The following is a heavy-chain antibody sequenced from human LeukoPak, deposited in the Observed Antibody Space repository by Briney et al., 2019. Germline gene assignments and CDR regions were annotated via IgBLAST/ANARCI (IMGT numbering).Heavy chain of an antibody. CDR1: GFTFDDYA. D-gene: IGHD4-23*01. CDR3: AKALDYGGVTDALDI. V-gene: IGHV3-9*01. J-gene: IGHJ3*02. Sequence: PGGSLRLSCAASGFTFDDYAMHWVRQAPGKGLEWVSGISWNSGSIGYADSVKGRFTISRDNAKNSLYLQMNSLRAEDTALYYCAKALDYGGVTDALDIWGQGTMVTVSS. CDR2: ISWNSGSI.